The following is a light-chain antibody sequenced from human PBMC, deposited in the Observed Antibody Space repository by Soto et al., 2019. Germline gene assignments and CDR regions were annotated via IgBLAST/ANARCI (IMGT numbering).Light chain of an antibody. CDR2: DAS. Sequence: ELVFTQSPATLSLSPGERATLSCRASQSAGSFLAWFQQRPGQAPRLLIYDASSRAPGIPARFSGSGSGTDFTLTVSSLXPEDFAVYYCQQRSNWPPWTFGQGTKVDTK. CDR3: QQRSNWPPWT. V-gene: IGKV3-11*01. CDR1: QSAGSF. J-gene: IGKJ1*01.